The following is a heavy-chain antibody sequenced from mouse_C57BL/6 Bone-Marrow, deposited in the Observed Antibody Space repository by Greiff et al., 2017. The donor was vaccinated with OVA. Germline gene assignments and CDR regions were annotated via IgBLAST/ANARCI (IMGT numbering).Heavy chain of an antibody. Sequence: QVHVKQSGAELVRPGASVTLSCKASGYTFTDYEMHWVKQTPVHGLEWIGAIDPETGGTAYNQKFKGKAILTADKSSSTAYMELRSLTSEDSAVYYCTVYYGSRYYAMDYWGQGTSVTVSS. D-gene: IGHD1-1*01. V-gene: IGHV1-15*01. J-gene: IGHJ4*01. CDR3: TVYYGSRYYAMDY. CDR2: IDPETGGT. CDR1: GYTFTDYE.